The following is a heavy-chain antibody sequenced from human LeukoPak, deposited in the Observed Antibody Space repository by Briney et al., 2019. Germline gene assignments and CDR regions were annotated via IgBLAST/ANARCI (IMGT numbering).Heavy chain of an antibody. CDR3: AGRRVLDASFDY. J-gene: IGHJ4*02. CDR1: GFTVSNNY. D-gene: IGHD3-16*01. V-gene: IGHV3-66*02. Sequence: GGSLRLSYAASGFTVSNNYMSWVRQAPGKGLEWVSVIYSGDNTYYVESVKGRFTISRDNSENTLFLQMNRLRAEDTAVYYCAGRRVLDASFDYWGQGTLVTVSS. CDR2: IYSGDNT.